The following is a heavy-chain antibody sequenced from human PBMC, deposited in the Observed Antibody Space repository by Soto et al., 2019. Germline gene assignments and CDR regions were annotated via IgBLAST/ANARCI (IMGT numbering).Heavy chain of an antibody. CDR1: GYTFTSYG. J-gene: IGHJ5*02. CDR3: AREPVAGIAFDP. D-gene: IGHD6-19*01. CDR2: INSYNGNT. V-gene: IGHV1-18*01. Sequence: QVQLVQSGAEVKKPGASVKVSCKASGYTFTSYGISWVRQAPGQGLEWMGRINSYNGNTNYARKLQGRVTMTTDTSTSTAYMELRSLRSDDTAVYYSAREPVAGIAFDPWGQGTLVTVSS.